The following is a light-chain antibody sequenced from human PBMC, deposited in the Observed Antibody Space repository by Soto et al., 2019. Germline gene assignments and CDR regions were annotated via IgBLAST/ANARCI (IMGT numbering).Light chain of an antibody. CDR2: EVS. V-gene: IGLV2-14*01. CDR3: SSYTSSSTDVV. Sequence: SALTQPASVSGSPGQSITISCTGTSSDVGGHNYVSWYQQHPGKAPKLIICEVSNRPSGVSNRFSGSKSGNTASLTISGLQAEDEADYYCSSYTSSSTDVVFGGGTKLTVL. J-gene: IGLJ2*01. CDR1: SSDVGGHNY.